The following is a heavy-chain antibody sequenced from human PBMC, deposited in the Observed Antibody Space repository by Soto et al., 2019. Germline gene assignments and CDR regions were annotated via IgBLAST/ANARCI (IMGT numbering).Heavy chain of an antibody. Sequence: EVQLVESGGGLVQPGGSLKLSCAASGFTFSGSAMHWVRQASGKGLEWVGRIRSKANSYATAYRASVKGRFTISRDDSKNTAYLQMNSLKTEDTAVYYCTRRTEDYYDSSGYYNYYYYYGMDVWGQGTTVTVSS. CDR1: GFTFSGSA. CDR3: TRRTEDYYDSSGYYNYYYYYGMDV. D-gene: IGHD3-22*01. V-gene: IGHV3-73*02. J-gene: IGHJ6*02. CDR2: IRSKANSYAT.